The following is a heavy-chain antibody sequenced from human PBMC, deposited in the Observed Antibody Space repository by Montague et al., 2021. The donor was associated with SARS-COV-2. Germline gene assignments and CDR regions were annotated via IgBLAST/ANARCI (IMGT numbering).Heavy chain of an antibody. CDR1: GFTFSSYD. V-gene: IGHV3-13*04. CDR2: INTAGDT. D-gene: IGHD6-19*01. Sequence: SLRLSCAASGFTFSSYDMHWVRQATGKGLECVSIINTAGDTYYPGSVTGRFTISRDNAKNSLYLQMNSLRAGDTAVYYCARGDRTGWQTDYWGQGTLVTVSS. J-gene: IGHJ4*02. CDR3: ARGDRTGWQTDY.